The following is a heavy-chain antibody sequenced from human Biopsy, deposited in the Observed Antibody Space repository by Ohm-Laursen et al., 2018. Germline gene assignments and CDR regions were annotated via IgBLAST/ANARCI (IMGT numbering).Heavy chain of an antibody. J-gene: IGHJ3*02. Sequence: RSLRLSCAAFGFSFSSYGMHWVRQAPGKGLEWVAVLWYDGTNKYYADSVKGRFTISRDNSKNTLYLQMNSLRAEDTAMYYCARPANARAGGAPFDIWGQGTMVTVSS. CDR3: ARPANARAGGAPFDI. D-gene: IGHD1-1*01. CDR1: GFSFSSYG. CDR2: LWYDGTNK. V-gene: IGHV3-33*01.